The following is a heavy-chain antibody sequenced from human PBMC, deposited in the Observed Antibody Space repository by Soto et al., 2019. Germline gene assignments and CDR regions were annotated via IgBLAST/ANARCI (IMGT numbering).Heavy chain of an antibody. V-gene: IGHV3-30-3*01. CDR1: GFTFSTYA. J-gene: IGHJ6*02. D-gene: IGHD5-18*01. Sequence: VQLVESGGGVVQPGRSLRLSCAASGFTFSTYAIHWVRQAPGKGLEWVAVISYDGANKYYADSVRGRFTISRDTSKNTLFLQMSSLRAEDTAVYYCAKDGGGYNYGYVMLDKYYYGMDVWGQGTTVTVSS. CDR3: AKDGGGYNYGYVMLDKYYYGMDV. CDR2: ISYDGANK.